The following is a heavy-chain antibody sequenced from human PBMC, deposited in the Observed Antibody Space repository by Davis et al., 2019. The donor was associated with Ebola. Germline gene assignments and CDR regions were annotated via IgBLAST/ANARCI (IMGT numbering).Heavy chain of an antibody. D-gene: IGHD2/OR15-2a*01. J-gene: IGHJ5*02. V-gene: IGHV1-8*03. CDR1: GFTFTSYD. CDR3: ARGSMTRKRNWFDP. Sequence: GESLKISCAASGFTFTSYDINWVRQATGQGLEWMGWMNPNSGNTGYAQKFQGRVTITRNTSISTAYMELSSLRSEDTAVYYCARGSMTRKRNWFDPWGQGTLVTVSS. CDR2: MNPNSGNT.